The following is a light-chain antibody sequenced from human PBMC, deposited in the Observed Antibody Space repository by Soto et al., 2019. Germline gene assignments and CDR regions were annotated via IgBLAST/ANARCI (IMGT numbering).Light chain of an antibody. CDR3: QQYNNWPLS. V-gene: IGKV3-15*01. CDR2: GAS. Sequence: ERVMTQSPATLSVSPGEIATLSCTASQNIYTYLAWYQQKPGQAPRFLIYGASTRATGIPARFSGSGSGTEFTLTICSLQSEDFAVYYCQQYNNWPLSFGQGTRLEI. J-gene: IGKJ5*01. CDR1: QNIYTY.